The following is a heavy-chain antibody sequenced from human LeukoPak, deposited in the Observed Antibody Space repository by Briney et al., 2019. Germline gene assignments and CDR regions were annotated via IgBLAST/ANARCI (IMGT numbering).Heavy chain of an antibody. D-gene: IGHD6-19*01. CDR3: ANANIAVAYRHAFDI. CDR1: GFAFSSYA. Sequence: GGSLRLSCAASGFAFSSYAMSWVRQAPGKGLEWVSAISGSGGSTYYADSVKGRFTISRDNSKNTLYLQMNSLRAEDTAVYYCANANIAVAYRHAFDIWGQGTMVTVSS. CDR2: ISGSGGST. J-gene: IGHJ3*02. V-gene: IGHV3-23*01.